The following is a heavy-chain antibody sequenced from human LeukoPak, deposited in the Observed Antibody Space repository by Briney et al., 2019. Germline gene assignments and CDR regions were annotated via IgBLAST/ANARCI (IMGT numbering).Heavy chain of an antibody. V-gene: IGHV1-18*01. CDR1: GYTFISYG. J-gene: IGHJ3*02. Sequence: EASVTVSFKASGYTFISYGISWVRQAPGQGLEWMGWISAYNGNTNYAQKLQGRLTMTPHTSTSTAYMELRSLRSDDTAVYYCARDSTVGYCSSTSCYTSKDAFDIWGQGTMVTVSS. CDR3: ARDSTVGYCSSTSCYTSKDAFDI. CDR2: ISAYNGNT. D-gene: IGHD2-2*02.